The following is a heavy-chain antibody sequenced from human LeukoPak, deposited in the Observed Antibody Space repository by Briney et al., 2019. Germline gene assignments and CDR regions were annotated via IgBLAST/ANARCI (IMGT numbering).Heavy chain of an antibody. D-gene: IGHD5-12*01. CDR3: AKESREYSGYDYGNFDS. J-gene: IGHJ4*02. V-gene: IGHV3-23*01. Sequence: GGSLRLSCAASGFTFSNCAMSWVRQAPGKGLEWVSCISGSGGSTYYADSVRGLFTISRDNSKNSLFLQINSLRAEDTAVYFCAKESREYSGYDYGNFDSWGQGTLVTVSS. CDR1: GFTFSNCA. CDR2: ISGSGGST.